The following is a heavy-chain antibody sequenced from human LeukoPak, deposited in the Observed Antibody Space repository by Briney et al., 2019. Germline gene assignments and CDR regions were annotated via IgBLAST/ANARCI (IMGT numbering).Heavy chain of an antibody. CDR2: INPNSGGT. CDR3: ARESFQPSTEESWFDP. V-gene: IGHV1-2*02. D-gene: IGHD2-2*01. CDR1: GYTFTGYY. Sequence: ASVKVSCKASGYTFTGYYMHWVRQAPGQGLEWMGWINPNSGGTNYAQKFQGRVTMTRDTSISTAYMELSRLRSDDTAVYYCARESFQPSTEESWFDPWGQGTLVTVSS. J-gene: IGHJ5*02.